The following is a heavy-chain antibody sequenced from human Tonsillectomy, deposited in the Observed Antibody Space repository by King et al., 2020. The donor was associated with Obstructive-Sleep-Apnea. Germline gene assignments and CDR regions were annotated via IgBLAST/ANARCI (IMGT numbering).Heavy chain of an antibody. J-gene: IGHJ6*02. Sequence: QLVQSGAEVKKPGSSVKVSCKASGGTFSNYAISWVRQAPGQGLEWIGGIIPIFGTANYAQKFQGRVTITADESTSTAYMELSSLRSEDTAVYYCARNSNILTGYYTGYYYGMDVWGQGTTVTVSS. V-gene: IGHV1-69*12. CDR1: GGTFSNYA. D-gene: IGHD3-9*01. CDR2: IIPIFGTA. CDR3: ARNSNILTGYYTGYYYGMDV.